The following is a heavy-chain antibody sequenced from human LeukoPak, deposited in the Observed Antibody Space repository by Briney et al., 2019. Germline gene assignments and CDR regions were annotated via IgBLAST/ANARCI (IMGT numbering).Heavy chain of an antibody. CDR1: GGTFSNNA. CDR3: ARGVLLVLIGDASPGWFDP. J-gene: IGHJ5*02. V-gene: IGHV1-69*13. Sequence: ASVKVSCKASGGTFSNNAINWVRQAPGHGLEWMGEIIPISGKTNYAQKFQGRVSITADESTSTVYMELSSLKSEDTAVYYCARGVLLVLIGDASPGWFDPWGQGAPVTVPS. CDR2: IIPISGKT. D-gene: IGHD3-16*01.